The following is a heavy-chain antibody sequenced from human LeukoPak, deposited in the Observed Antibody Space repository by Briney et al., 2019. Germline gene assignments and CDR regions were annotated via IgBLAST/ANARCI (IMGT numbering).Heavy chain of an antibody. V-gene: IGHV3-30-3*01. J-gene: IGHJ4*02. D-gene: IGHD1-14*01. Sequence: GGSLRLSCAASGFTFSTYTMHWVRQAPGKGLEWVAVISYDGSNKDYADSVKGRFTISRDNSKNTLYLQMNSLRAEDTAVYYCARRPGNWGQGILVTVSS. CDR2: ISYDGSNK. CDR1: GFTFSTYT. CDR3: ARRPGN.